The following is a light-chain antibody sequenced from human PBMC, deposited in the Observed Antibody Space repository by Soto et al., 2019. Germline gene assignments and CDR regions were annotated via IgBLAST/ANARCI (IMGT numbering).Light chain of an antibody. J-gene: IGLJ1*01. Sequence: QSALTQPASVYGSPGQTITISCTGTSSDVGRYNTVSWHQHHPGIAPKLLIYEVTHRPAGISDRFSASKSGNTVSLTISELQAEDEADYYCNSLRGSQLYVFGSGTKGTVL. CDR2: EVT. CDR1: SSDVGRYNT. CDR3: NSLRGSQLYV. V-gene: IGLV2-14*01.